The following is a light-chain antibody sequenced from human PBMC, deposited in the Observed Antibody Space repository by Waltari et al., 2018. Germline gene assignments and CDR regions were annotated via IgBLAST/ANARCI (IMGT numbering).Light chain of an antibody. J-gene: IGKJ1*01. CDR3: QQNYSSPWT. CDR2: WAS. V-gene: IGKV4-1*01. Sequence: DIVMTQSPDSLSVSLGERATINCMSSQNVLYSSNNRNYLAWYQVKPGQPPKVLIYWASMRENGVPDRFSGSGSGTDFTLTINSLQAEDMAVYYCQQNYSSPWTFGQGTKVEIK. CDR1: QNVLYSSNNRNY.